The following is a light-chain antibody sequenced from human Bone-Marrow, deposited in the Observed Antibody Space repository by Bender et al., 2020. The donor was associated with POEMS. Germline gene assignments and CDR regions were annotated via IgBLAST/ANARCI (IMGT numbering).Light chain of an antibody. Sequence: SYVLTQPPSVSVAPGQTARITCAGNNIGSNSVHWYQQRPGQAPVMLIYKDSQRPSGVPDRFSGSKSGNTASLTVSGLQAEDEADYYCSSYAGNNIWVFGGGTKLTVL. J-gene: IGLJ3*02. CDR3: SSYAGNNIWV. CDR2: KDS. CDR1: NIGSNS. V-gene: IGLV3-21*02.